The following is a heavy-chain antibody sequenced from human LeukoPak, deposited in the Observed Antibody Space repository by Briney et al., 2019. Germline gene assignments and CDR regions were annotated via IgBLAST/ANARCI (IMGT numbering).Heavy chain of an antibody. D-gene: IGHD3-3*01. CDR1: GFTFSDYY. CDR2: ISYDGSNK. V-gene: IGHV3-30*18. J-gene: IGHJ6*02. Sequence: GGSLRLSCAASGFTFSDYYMSWIRQAPGKGLEWVAVISYDGSNKYYADSVKGRFTISRDNSKNTLYLQMNSLRAEDTAVYYCAKDLAEQVTPLLRFLEWFSMDVWGQGTTVTVSS. CDR3: AKDLAEQVTPLLRFLEWFSMDV.